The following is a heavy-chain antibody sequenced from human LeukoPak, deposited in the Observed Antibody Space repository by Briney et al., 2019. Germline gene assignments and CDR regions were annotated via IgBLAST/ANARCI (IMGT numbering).Heavy chain of an antibody. V-gene: IGHV4-61*02. Sequence: SETLSLTCTVSGGSISSSSYYWSWIRQPAGKGLEWIGRIYTSGSTNYNPSLKSRVTMSVDTSKNQFSLKLSSVTAADTAVYYCASEVDTYYMDVWGKGTTVTISS. CDR1: GGSISSSSYY. CDR2: IYTSGST. CDR3: ASEVDTYYMDV. J-gene: IGHJ6*03.